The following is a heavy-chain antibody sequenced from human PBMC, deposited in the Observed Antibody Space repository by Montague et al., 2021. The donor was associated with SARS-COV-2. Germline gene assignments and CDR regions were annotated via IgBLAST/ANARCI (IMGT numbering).Heavy chain of an antibody. CDR2: IYYGGST. CDR3: AGDRGRFWHFDL. V-gene: IGHV4-59*01. D-gene: IGHD5-12*01. Sequence: SETLSLTCTVSGGSISSYYRDWIRQSPGKGLEWIGYIYYGGSTKXNPSLKSRVTMLVDTSKRQMSLRLNSVTAADTAVYYCAGDRGRFWHFDLWGRGTLVTVSS. CDR1: GGSISSYY. J-gene: IGHJ2*01.